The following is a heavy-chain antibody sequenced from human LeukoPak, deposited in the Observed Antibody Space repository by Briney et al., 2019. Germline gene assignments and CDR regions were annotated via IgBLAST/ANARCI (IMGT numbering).Heavy chain of an antibody. CDR1: GYTFTSYD. CDR2: MNPNSGNT. D-gene: IGHD3-9*01. CDR3: ARGYDILTGPPVSG. V-gene: IGHV1-8*01. J-gene: IGHJ4*02. Sequence: ASVKVSCKASGYTFTSYDINWVRQATGQGLEWMGWMNPNSGNTGYAQQVQGRVTMTRNTSISTAYMELSSLRSEDTAVYYCARGYDILTGPPVSGWGQGTLVTVSS.